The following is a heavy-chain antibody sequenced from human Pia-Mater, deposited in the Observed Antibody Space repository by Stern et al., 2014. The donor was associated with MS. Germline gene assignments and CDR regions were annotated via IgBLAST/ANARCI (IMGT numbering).Heavy chain of an antibody. CDR2: IIPLFETA. J-gene: IGHJ4*02. Sequence: QVQLVQSGAEVKRPGSSVKVSCKASGGTFGNHAINWVRQAPGQGLEWMGGIIPLFETAGYAQRFHGRVTIIAAGTTNTISMALSSLKSDDTAGYYWPRGSRYPNFGSASYVHFEYWGQGTLITVSS. CDR3: PRGSRYPNFGSASYVHFEY. V-gene: IGHV1-69*01. CDR1: GGTFGNHA. D-gene: IGHD3-3*01.